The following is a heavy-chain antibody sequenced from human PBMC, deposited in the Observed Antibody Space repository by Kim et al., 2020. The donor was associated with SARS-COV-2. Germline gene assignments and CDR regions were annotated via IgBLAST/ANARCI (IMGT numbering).Heavy chain of an antibody. CDR1: GGSISSGGSY. J-gene: IGHJ3*02. CDR2: IDSSGSP. D-gene: IGHD1-1*01. Sequence: SETLSLTCTVSGGSISSGGSYWTWLRQRXGXGLEWIGYIDSSGSPYYRPSLKSRLTISLDTSEKKVSLMMTSVTVAATAVXYWSSNGKCWELGTFDSWG. CDR3: SSNGKCWELGTFDS. V-gene: IGHV4-31*03.